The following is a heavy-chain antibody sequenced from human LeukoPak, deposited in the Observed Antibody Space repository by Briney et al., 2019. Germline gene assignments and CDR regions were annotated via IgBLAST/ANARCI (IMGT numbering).Heavy chain of an antibody. Sequence: PSQTLSLTCTVSGGSISSGDYYWSWIRQPPGKGLEWMGYIYYSGSTYYNPSLKSRVTISVDTSKNQFSLKLSSVTAADTAVYYCARDAYYYDSSGCSPYFDYWGQGTLVTVSS. CDR1: GGSISSGDYY. V-gene: IGHV4-30-4*08. CDR2: IYYSGST. J-gene: IGHJ4*02. D-gene: IGHD3-22*01. CDR3: ARDAYYYDSSGCSPYFDY.